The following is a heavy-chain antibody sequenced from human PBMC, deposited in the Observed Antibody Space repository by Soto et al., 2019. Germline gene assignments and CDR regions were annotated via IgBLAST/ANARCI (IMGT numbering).Heavy chain of an antibody. CDR2: TSGSGGST. CDR3: AKDPRRYSYGSPKNYYFDY. V-gene: IGHV3-23*01. CDR1: GFTFSSYA. Sequence: PGGSLRLSCAASGFTFSSYAMSWVRQAPGKGLEWVSATSGSGGSTYYADSVKGRFTISRDNSKNTLYLQMNSLRAEDTAVYYCAKDPRRYSYGSPKNYYFDYWGQGTLVTVSS. D-gene: IGHD5-18*01. J-gene: IGHJ4*02.